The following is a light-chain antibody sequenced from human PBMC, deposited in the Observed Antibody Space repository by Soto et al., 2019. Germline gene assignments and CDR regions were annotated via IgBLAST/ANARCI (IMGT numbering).Light chain of an antibody. J-gene: IGLJ3*02. CDR2: EVN. CDR3: TSYAGSNDLGV. V-gene: IGLV2-8*01. Sequence: QSVLTQPPSASGSPGQSVTISCTGASSDVGAYNYVSWYQQHPGKAPKLVIYEVNKRPSGVPDRFSGSKSGTTASLIVSGLQAEDEADYSCTSYAGSNDLGVFGGGTKLTVL. CDR1: SSDVGAYNY.